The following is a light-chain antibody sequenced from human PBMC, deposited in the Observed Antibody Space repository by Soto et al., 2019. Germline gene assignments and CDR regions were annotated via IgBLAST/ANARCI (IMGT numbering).Light chain of an antibody. V-gene: IGLV1-40*01. Sequence: QSVLTQPPSVSGAPGQRVTISCTGSSCNIGAGYDVHWYQQLPGTAPRLLIYGNSNRPSGVPVRFSGSKSGTSASLAITGLQAEDEADYYCQSYDSSLSAVVFGGGTKLTVL. J-gene: IGLJ2*01. CDR1: SCNIGAGYD. CDR2: GNS. CDR3: QSYDSSLSAVV.